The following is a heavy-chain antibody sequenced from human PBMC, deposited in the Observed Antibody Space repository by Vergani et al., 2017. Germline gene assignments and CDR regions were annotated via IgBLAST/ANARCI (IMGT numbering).Heavy chain of an antibody. D-gene: IGHD3-22*01. CDR3: ARDSGASYYYDSSGYRVHDAFDI. CDR2: IKQDGSEK. V-gene: IGHV3-7*01. J-gene: IGHJ3*02. Sequence: EVQLVESGGGLVQPGGSLRLSCAASGFTFSSYWMSWVRQAPGKGLEWVANIKQDGSEKYYVDSVKGRFTISRDNAKNSLYLQMNSLSAEDTAVYYCARDSGASYYYDSSGYRVHDAFDIWGQGTMVTVSS. CDR1: GFTFSSYW.